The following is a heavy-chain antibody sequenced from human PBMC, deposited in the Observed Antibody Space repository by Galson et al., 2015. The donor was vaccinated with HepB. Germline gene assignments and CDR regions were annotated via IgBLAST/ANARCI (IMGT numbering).Heavy chain of an antibody. CDR3: ANEGNYYDSSGYPHYGMDV. Sequence: SVKVSCKASGYTFTSYYMHWVRQAPGQGLEWMGIINPSGGSTSYAQKFQGRVTMTRDTSTSTVYMELSSLRSEDTAVYYCANEGNYYDSSGYPHYGMDVWGQGTTVTVSS. CDR2: INPSGGST. CDR1: GYTFTSYY. J-gene: IGHJ6*02. V-gene: IGHV1-46*01. D-gene: IGHD3-22*01.